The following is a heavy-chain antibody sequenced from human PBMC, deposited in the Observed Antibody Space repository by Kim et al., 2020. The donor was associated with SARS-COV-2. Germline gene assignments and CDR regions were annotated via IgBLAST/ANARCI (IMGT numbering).Heavy chain of an antibody. CDR1: GGSFSGYY. CDR3: ARGLPYDYVWGSDRYWVTFDI. J-gene: IGHJ3*02. D-gene: IGHD3-16*02. Sequence: SETLSLTCAVYGGSFSGYYWSWIRQPPGKGLEWIGEINHSGSTNYNPSLKSRVTISVDTSKNQFSLKLSSVTAADTAVYYCARGLPYDYVWGSDRYWVTFDIWGQGTMVTVS. CDR2: INHSGST. V-gene: IGHV4-34*01.